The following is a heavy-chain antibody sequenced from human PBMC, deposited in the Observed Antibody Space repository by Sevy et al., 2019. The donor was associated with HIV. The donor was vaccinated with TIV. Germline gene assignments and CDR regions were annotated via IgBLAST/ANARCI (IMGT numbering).Heavy chain of an antibody. V-gene: IGHV3-30-3*01. CDR2: ISYDGSDK. J-gene: IGHJ6*02. D-gene: IGHD6-19*01. Sequence: GGSLRLSCAASGFTFSNYAMHWVRQAPGKGLEWVAVISYDGSDKYYADSVKGRFTISGDNSKNTLFLQMNSLRTADTAVYYCARSSGWYSRDYYYYYAMDVWGQGILVTVSS. CDR3: ARSSGWYSRDYYYYYAMDV. CDR1: GFTFSNYA.